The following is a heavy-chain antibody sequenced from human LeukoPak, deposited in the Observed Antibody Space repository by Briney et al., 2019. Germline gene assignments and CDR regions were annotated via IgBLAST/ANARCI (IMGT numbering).Heavy chain of an antibody. Sequence: SETLSPTCTVSGGSIDRSSYYWGWIRQPPGKGLEWIGSIYYSGNTYYNSSLKSRITISVNTTKNQVALKLSSVTAADTAVYYCARVRGPDGWFAPWGQGTLVSVSS. V-gene: IGHV4-39*01. J-gene: IGHJ5*02. CDR3: ARVRGPDGWFAP. CDR2: IYYSGNT. CDR1: GGSIDRSSYY.